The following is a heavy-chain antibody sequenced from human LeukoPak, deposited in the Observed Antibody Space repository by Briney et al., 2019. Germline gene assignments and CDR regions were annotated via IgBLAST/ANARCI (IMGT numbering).Heavy chain of an antibody. J-gene: IGHJ4*02. Sequence: SGGSLRLSCAASGFTVSTNYMSWVRQAPGKGLEWVSVIYSDDSTYYADSVKGRFTISRDNSKNTLYLQMNSLRAEDTAVYYCARGTYYYDSVGSMVDYWGQGTLVTVSS. D-gene: IGHD3-22*01. CDR2: IYSDDST. CDR1: GFTVSTNY. V-gene: IGHV3-53*01. CDR3: ARGTYYYDSVGSMVDY.